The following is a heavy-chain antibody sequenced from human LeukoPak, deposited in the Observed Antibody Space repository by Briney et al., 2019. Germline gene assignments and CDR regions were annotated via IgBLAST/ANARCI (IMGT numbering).Heavy chain of an antibody. CDR2: ISPGGGST. D-gene: IGHD3-10*01. Sequence: GGFLRLSCAASGFTFSSFTMNWVRQAPGKGLEWASSISPGGGSTWHADSVKGRFTISRDNAKNSVHLQMTNRRVDDTAVYYCGRDFLGESGAGGPWGQGILVTVSS. J-gene: IGHJ5*02. V-gene: IGHV3-21*01. CDR3: GRDFLGESGAGGP. CDR1: GFTFSSFT.